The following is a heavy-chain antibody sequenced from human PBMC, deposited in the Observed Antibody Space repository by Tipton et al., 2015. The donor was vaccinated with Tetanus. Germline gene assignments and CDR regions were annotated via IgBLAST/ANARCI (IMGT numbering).Heavy chain of an antibody. J-gene: IGHJ4*02. D-gene: IGHD3-3*01. Sequence: TLSLTCTVSGASISTSRFYWAWIRQSPGKGLDWIGSIYYTGSTVYNPSLKSRVTISVDTSKNQFSLKLTSVTAADTAVYYCARANYDFPKKGPFDSWGQGTLVIVSS. CDR2: IYYTGST. CDR1: GASISTSRFY. V-gene: IGHV4-39*07. CDR3: ARANYDFPKKGPFDS.